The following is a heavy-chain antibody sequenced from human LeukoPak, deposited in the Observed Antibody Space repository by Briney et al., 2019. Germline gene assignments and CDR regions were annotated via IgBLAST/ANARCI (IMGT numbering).Heavy chain of an antibody. V-gene: IGHV3-23*01. CDR1: RFTFSSYA. CDR2: ISGSGDST. J-gene: IGHJ4*02. D-gene: IGHD3-3*01. CDR3: AKNQYYDFWSGYGGGYFDY. Sequence: GGXLRLSCAASRFTFSSYAMSWVRQAPGKGLEWVSAISGSGDSTYYADSVKGRFTISRDNSKNTLYLQMNSLRAEDTAVYYCAKNQYYDFWSGYGGGYFDYWGQGTLVTVSS.